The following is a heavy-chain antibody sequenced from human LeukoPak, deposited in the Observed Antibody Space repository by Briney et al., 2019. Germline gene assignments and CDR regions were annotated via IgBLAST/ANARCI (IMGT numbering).Heavy chain of an antibody. D-gene: IGHD2-21*02. CDR2: ISSSSSYI. Sequence: GGSLRLSCAASGFTFSSYSMNWVRQAPGKGLEWVSSISSSSSYIYYADSVKGRFTISRDNAKNSLYVQMNSLRAEDTAVYYCARDSLYCGGDCYGHWGQGTLVTVSS. V-gene: IGHV3-21*01. CDR3: ARDSLYCGGDCYGH. CDR1: GFTFSSYS. J-gene: IGHJ4*02.